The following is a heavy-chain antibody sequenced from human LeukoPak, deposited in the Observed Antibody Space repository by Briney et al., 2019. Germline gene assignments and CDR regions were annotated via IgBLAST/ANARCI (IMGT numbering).Heavy chain of an antibody. CDR2: IYYSGST. CDR1: GGSVSSGSYY. V-gene: IGHV4-61*01. J-gene: IGHJ4*02. CDR3: AREVDIVMARKYYFDY. Sequence: SETLSLTCTASGGSVSSGSYYWSWIRQPPGKGLEWIGYIYYSGSTNYNPSLKSRVTISVDRSKNQFSLKLTSVTAADTAVYYCAREVDIVMARKYYFDYWGQGTLVTVSS. D-gene: IGHD5-12*01.